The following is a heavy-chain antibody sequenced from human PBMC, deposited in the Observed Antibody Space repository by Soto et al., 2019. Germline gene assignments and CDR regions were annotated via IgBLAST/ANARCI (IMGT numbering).Heavy chain of an antibody. CDR1: GFTFSSYS. CDR2: ISSSSSYI. V-gene: IGHV3-21*01. CDR3: ARGHDETQQLVTDAFDI. J-gene: IGHJ3*02. Sequence: GGSLRLSCAASGFTFSSYSMNWVRQGAGKGLEWVSSISSSSSYIYYADSVKGRFTISRDNAKNSLYLQMNSLRAEDTAVYYCARGHDETQQLVTDAFDIWGQGTMVTVSS. D-gene: IGHD6-13*01.